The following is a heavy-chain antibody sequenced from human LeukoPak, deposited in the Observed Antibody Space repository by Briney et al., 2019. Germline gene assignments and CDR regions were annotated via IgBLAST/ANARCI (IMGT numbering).Heavy chain of an antibody. CDR1: GFTFSGSA. V-gene: IGHV3-73*01. D-gene: IGHD1-26*01. CDR3: TSSDSGSYYGDYFDY. J-gene: IGHJ4*02. CDR2: IRSKTNSFAT. Sequence: PGGSLRLSCAASGFTFSGSAMHWVRQASGKGLEWVGRIRSKTNSFATAYAASVKGRFTISRDDSKNTAYLQMNSLKTEDTAVYYCTSSDSGSYYGDYFDYWGQGTLVTVSS.